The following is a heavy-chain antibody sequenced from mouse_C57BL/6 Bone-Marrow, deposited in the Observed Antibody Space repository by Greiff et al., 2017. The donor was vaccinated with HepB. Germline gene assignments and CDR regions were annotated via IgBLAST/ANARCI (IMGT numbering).Heavy chain of an antibody. Sequence: EVQLKESGPGLVKPSQSLSLTCSVTGYSITSGYYWNWIRQFPGNKLEWMGYISYDGSNNYNPSLKNRISITRDTSKNQFFLKLNSVTTEDTATYYCARSPPSTVVAPDWYFDVWGTGTTVTVSS. V-gene: IGHV3-6*01. CDR2: ISYDGSN. CDR3: ARSPPSTVVAPDWYFDV. J-gene: IGHJ1*03. CDR1: GYSITSGYY. D-gene: IGHD1-1*01.